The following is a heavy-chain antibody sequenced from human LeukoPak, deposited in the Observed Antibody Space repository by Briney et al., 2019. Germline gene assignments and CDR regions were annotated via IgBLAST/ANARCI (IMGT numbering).Heavy chain of an antibody. D-gene: IGHD6-6*01. Sequence: ASVKVSCKASGYTFTSYGISWVRQALGQGLEWMGWISVYNGNTNYAQKLQGRVTMTTDTSTSTAYMELRSLRSDDTAVYYCARGDQYSSSSGFDYWGQGTLVTVSS. CDR1: GYTFTSYG. CDR2: ISVYNGNT. J-gene: IGHJ4*02. CDR3: ARGDQYSSSSGFDY. V-gene: IGHV1-18*01.